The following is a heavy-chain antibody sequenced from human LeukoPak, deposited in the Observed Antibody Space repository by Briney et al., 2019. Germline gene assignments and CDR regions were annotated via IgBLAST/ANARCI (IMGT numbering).Heavy chain of an antibody. CDR3: ARGRDGYNRYPTQFDY. D-gene: IGHD5-24*01. V-gene: IGHV3-30*03. J-gene: IGHJ4*02. CDR1: GFTFSNYG. CDR2: ISYDGSNT. Sequence: GGSLRLSCAASGFTFSNYGMHWVRQAPGKGLEWVADISYDGSNTYYADSVKGRFTISRDNAKNSLYLQMNSLRAEDTAVYYCARGRDGYNRYPTQFDYWGQGTLVTVSS.